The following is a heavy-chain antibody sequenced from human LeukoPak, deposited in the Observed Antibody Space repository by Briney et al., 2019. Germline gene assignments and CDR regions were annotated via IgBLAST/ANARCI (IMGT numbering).Heavy chain of an antibody. CDR3: AKVRYGENYYYYYYMDV. Sequence: VGSLRLSCAASGFTFSSYAMSWVRQAPGKGLEWVSAISGSGGSTYYADSVKGRFTISRDNSKNTLYLQMNSLRAEDTAVYYCAKVRYGENYYYYYYMDVWGKGTTVTVSS. CDR2: ISGSGGST. V-gene: IGHV3-23*01. J-gene: IGHJ6*03. D-gene: IGHD4/OR15-4a*01. CDR1: GFTFSSYA.